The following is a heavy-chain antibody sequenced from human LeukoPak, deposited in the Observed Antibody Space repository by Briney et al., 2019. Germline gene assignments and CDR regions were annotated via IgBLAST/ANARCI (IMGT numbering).Heavy chain of an antibody. CDR2: VFDSGRT. CDR1: GGSMTTHH. Sequence: PSETLSLTCTVSGGSMTTHHWNWIRQTPGKGLEWIGYVFDSGRTKENPSLKSRVTISLDTFKNHFSLKLNSVTAADTAVYYCATSSDYGGNPVGDFFDYWGQGSLVTVSS. CDR3: ATSSDYGGNPVGDFFDY. D-gene: IGHD4-23*01. V-gene: IGHV4-59*08. J-gene: IGHJ4*02.